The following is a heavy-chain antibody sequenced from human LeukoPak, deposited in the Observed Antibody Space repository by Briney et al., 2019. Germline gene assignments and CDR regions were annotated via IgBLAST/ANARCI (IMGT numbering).Heavy chain of an antibody. CDR2: IYSSGST. CDR3: ARDGGLAPYSSSTPFDY. Sequence: QPGVFLRLSSAASGFTVSTKYMSWVRQAPGRGLYWVPVIYSSGSTYYADSVKGRFTIFRDYSKNTLYLQMNSLRAEDTAVYYCARDGGLAPYSSSTPFDYWGQGTLVTVSS. CDR1: GFTVSTKY. J-gene: IGHJ4*02. D-gene: IGHD6-6*01. V-gene: IGHV3-66*03.